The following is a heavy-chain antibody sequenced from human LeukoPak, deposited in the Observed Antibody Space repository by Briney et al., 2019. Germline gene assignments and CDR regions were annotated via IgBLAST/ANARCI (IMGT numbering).Heavy chain of an antibody. CDR3: AKSSSPYYYYYYMDV. J-gene: IGHJ6*03. D-gene: IGHD2-2*01. V-gene: IGHV3-33*06. CDR2: IWYDGSNK. CDR1: GFTFSSCG. Sequence: PGRSLRLSCAASGFTFSSCGMHWVRQAPGKGLEWVAVIWYDGSNKYYADSVKGRFTISRDNSKNTLYLQMNSLRAEDTAVYYCAKSSSPYYYYYYMDVWGKGTTVTVSS.